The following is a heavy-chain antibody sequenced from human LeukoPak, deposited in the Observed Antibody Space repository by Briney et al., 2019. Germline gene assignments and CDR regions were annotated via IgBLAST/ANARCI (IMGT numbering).Heavy chain of an antibody. CDR3: AKSRFSCIGNNCYSPDY. V-gene: IGHV3-30*18. D-gene: IGHD2-15*01. CDR1: GLPFSSYA. J-gene: IGHJ4*02. CDR2: ISYDGSNE. Sequence: GGSLRLSCAASGLPFSSYAMHWVRQAPGKGLEWVALISYDGSNEHYADSVKGRFTISRNNSKNTLYLQVNSLRAEDTAVYYCAKSRFSCIGNNCYSPDYWGQGTLVTVSS.